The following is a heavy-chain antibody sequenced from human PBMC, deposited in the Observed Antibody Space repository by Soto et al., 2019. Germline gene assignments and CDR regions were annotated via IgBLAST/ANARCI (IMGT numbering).Heavy chain of an antibody. Sequence: GGSLRLSCAASGFTFSSYGMHWVRQAPGKGLEWVAVISYDGSNKYYADSVKGRFTISRDNSKNTLYLQMNSLRAEDTAVYYCAKDKDIVVVPAAIAVADAFDIWGQGTMVTVSS. CDR3: AKDKDIVVVPAAIAVADAFDI. V-gene: IGHV3-30*18. J-gene: IGHJ3*02. CDR1: GFTFSSYG. CDR2: ISYDGSNK. D-gene: IGHD2-2*02.